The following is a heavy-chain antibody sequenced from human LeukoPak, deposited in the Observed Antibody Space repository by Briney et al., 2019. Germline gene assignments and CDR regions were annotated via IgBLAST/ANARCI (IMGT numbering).Heavy chain of an antibody. J-gene: IGHJ4*02. CDR3: ARGFSGWYSDY. Sequence: SVKVSCKASGGTFSSYAISWVRQAPGQGLEWMGRIIPILGIANYAQKFQGRVMITADKSTSTAYMELSSLRSEDTAVYYCARGFSGWYSDYWGQGTLVTVSS. V-gene: IGHV1-69*04. CDR1: GGTFSSYA. D-gene: IGHD6-19*01. CDR2: IIPILGIA.